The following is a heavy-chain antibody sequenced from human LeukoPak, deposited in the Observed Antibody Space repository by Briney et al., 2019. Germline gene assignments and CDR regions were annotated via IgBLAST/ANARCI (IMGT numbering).Heavy chain of an antibody. D-gene: IGHD3-3*01. CDR2: MNPKSGST. Sequence: ASVKVSCKASGYTFSDYDINWVRQATGQGPEWMAWMNPKSGSTGYAQKFQGRVAITMDTSITTAYMELSSLTSEDTAAYYCARGLTIFGVVIDYWGQGTPVTVSS. J-gene: IGHJ4*02. V-gene: IGHV1-8*03. CDR1: GYTFSDYD. CDR3: ARGLTIFGVVIDY.